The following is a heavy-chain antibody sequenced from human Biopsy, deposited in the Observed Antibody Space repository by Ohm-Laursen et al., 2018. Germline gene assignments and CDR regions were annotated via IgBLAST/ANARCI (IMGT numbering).Heavy chain of an antibody. Sequence: SSLRLSCTASGFTFSNYGMHWVRQAPGKGLEWVALICDDGSNKNSEDSVKGRFTVSRDNSKNTLFLQMNNLRAEDTAVYYCARDQSGLRGINWYFDLWGRGTLVTVSS. CDR1: GFTFSNYG. V-gene: IGHV3-33*01. J-gene: IGHJ2*01. CDR3: ARDQSGLRGINWYFDL. CDR2: ICDDGSNK. D-gene: IGHD5/OR15-5a*01.